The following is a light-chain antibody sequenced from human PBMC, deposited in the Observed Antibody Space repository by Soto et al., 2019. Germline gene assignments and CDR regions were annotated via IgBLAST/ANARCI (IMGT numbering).Light chain of an antibody. CDR3: QQYGSLSWT. CDR2: GAS. J-gene: IGKJ1*01. Sequence: DIVLTQSPGTLSLSPGQRATLSCRASQSVSSNYLAWYQQRPGQAPRLLIYGASTRATGIPDRFSCSGSGTDFTLTISRLEPEDFAVYYCQQYGSLSWTFGQGTKVEIK. V-gene: IGKV3-20*01. CDR1: QSVSSNY.